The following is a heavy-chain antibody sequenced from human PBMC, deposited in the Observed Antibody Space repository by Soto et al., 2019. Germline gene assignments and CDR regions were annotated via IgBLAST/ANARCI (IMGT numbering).Heavy chain of an antibody. CDR3: ATWYGNHYFGLDV. CDR1: GASFDAYI. J-gene: IGHJ6*02. Sequence: VQLVESGGALVQPGGSLRLSCAASGASFDAYIMNWVRQAPGKGLEWVSSINPRGLTKFYADSVRGRFTISRDDASSSLFLQMNNLRAEDTAVYYCATWYGNHYFGLDVWDQGTTVTVSS. D-gene: IGHD6-13*01. V-gene: IGHV3-48*01. CDR2: INPRGLTK.